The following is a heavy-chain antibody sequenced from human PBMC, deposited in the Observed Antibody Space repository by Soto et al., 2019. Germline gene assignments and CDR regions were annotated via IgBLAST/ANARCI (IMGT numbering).Heavy chain of an antibody. D-gene: IGHD6-19*01. CDR3: ARDEGSSTVVSGISQEGYFDS. CDR2: IWYDGSNA. V-gene: IGHV3-33*01. CDR1: GFTFSIFG. Sequence: QVQLVESGGGVVQPGRSLRLSCEASGFTFSIFGMHWVRQAPGKGLEWAAIIWYDGSNAYYADSVRGRFTISRDNSKNTVYLQMNSPRAEDTAVYYCARDEGSSTVVSGISQEGYFDSWGQGTLVTVSS. J-gene: IGHJ4*02.